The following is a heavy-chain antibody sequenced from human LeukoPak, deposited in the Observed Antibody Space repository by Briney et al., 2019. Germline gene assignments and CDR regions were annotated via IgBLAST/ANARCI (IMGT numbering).Heavy chain of an antibody. CDR1: GFTFSSYG. J-gene: IGHJ4*02. D-gene: IGHD3-22*01. CDR3: AKTYYYDSSGYSYFDY. CDR2: IRYDGSNK. V-gene: IGHV3-30*02. Sequence: PGGSLRLSCAASGFTFSSYGMHWVRQAPGKGLEWVAFIRYDGSNKYYADSVKGRFTISRDNSKNTLYLQMNSLRAEDTAVYYCAKTYYYDSSGYSYFDYWGQGTLVTVSS.